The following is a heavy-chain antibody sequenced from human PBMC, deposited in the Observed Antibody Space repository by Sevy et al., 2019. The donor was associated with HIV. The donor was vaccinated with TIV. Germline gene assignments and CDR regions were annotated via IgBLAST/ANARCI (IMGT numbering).Heavy chain of an antibody. CDR3: ARVSRGEHLDYFDY. CDR2: IYYSGSI. CDR1: AGSISSGDYY. D-gene: IGHD2-21*01. Sequence: SETLSLTCTVSAGSISSGDYYWNWIRQPPGKGLEWIAYIYYSGSIYYNPSLKSRVTISVDTSKNQFSLKLYSVTAADTAVYYCARVSRGEHLDYFDYWGQGTLVTVSS. V-gene: IGHV4-30-4*01. J-gene: IGHJ4*02.